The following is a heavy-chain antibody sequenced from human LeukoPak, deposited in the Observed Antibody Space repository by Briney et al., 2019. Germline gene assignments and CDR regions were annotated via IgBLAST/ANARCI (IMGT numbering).Heavy chain of an antibody. CDR3: ARGRTTYDYVWGSYRPPDY. J-gene: IGHJ4*02. CDR1: GGSFSGYY. CDR2: NNRRGGT. D-gene: IGHD3-16*02. Sequence: SETLSLSCAVYGGSFSGYYWNWIRQPPGKGLEWVGENNRRGGTNYNPSLKSRVTISVDTSKKQFSLKLSSVTAADTAVYYCARGRTTYDYVWGSYRPPDYWGQGTLVTVSS. V-gene: IGHV4-34*01.